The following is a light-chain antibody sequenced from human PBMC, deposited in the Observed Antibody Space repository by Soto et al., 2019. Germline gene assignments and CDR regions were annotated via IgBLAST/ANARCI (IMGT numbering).Light chain of an antibody. CDR1: QSIQSF. Sequence: DIQMTQFPSTLSASVGDAVTITCRASQSIQSFLAWYQQKPGKAPKLLIYLASRLESGVPSRFSGSGSGTEFSLTISSLQPDDFLISFCQQYTSHWFYSFGQGTKLEVK. CDR2: LAS. J-gene: IGKJ2*03. CDR3: QQYTSHWFYS. V-gene: IGKV1-5*03.